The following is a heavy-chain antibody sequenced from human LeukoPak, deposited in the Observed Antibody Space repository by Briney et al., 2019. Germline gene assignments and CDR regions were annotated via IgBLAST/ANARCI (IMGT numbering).Heavy chain of an antibody. J-gene: IGHJ4*02. Sequence: GGSLRLSCAASGFTFSTYWMSWVRQAPGKGLEWVSAISGSGGSTYYADSVKGRFTISRDNSKNTLYLQMNSLRAEDTAVYYCAKDPDSSGMFDYWGQGTLVTVSS. V-gene: IGHV3-23*01. CDR1: GFTFSTYW. D-gene: IGHD3-22*01. CDR2: ISGSGGST. CDR3: AKDPDSSGMFDY.